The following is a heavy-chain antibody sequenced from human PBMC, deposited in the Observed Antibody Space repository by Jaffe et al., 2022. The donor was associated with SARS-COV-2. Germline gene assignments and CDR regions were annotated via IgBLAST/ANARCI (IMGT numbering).Heavy chain of an antibody. CDR1: GYTFTSYG. CDR3: ARAGGWPRWVPTNYYYYGMDV. CDR2: ISAYNGNT. J-gene: IGHJ6*02. D-gene: IGHD2-2*01. V-gene: IGHV1-18*01. Sequence: QVQLVQSGAEVKKPGASVKVSCKASGYTFTSYGISWVRQAPGQGLEWMGWISAYNGNTNYAQKLQGRVTMTTDTSTSTAYMELRSLRSDDTAVYYCARAGGWPRWVPTNYYYYGMDVWGQGTTVTVSS.